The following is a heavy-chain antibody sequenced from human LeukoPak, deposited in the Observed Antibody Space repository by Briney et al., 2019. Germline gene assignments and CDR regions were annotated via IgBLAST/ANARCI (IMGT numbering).Heavy chain of an antibody. CDR2: IIPIFGTA. Sequence: SVKVSCKASGGTFISYAISWVRQAPGQGLEWMGGIIPIFGTANYAQKFQGRVTITTDESTSTAYMELSSLRYEDTAVYYCAASLRFLEWFNYYMDVWGKGTTVTVSS. D-gene: IGHD3-3*01. CDR1: GGTFISYA. CDR3: AASLRFLEWFNYYMDV. J-gene: IGHJ6*03. V-gene: IGHV1-69*05.